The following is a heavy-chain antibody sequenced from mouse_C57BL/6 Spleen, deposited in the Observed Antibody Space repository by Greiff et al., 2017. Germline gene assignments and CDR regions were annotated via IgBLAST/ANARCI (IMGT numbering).Heavy chain of an antibody. Sequence: QVQLKQSGAELARPGASVKLSCKASGYTFTSYGISWVKQRTGQGLEWIGEIYPRSGNTYYNEKFKGKATLTADKSSSTAYMELRSLTSEDSAVYFCARGDYGSSYLAWFAYWGQGTLVTVSA. CDR3: ARGDYGSSYLAWFAY. J-gene: IGHJ3*01. CDR1: GYTFTSYG. CDR2: IYPRSGNT. D-gene: IGHD1-1*01. V-gene: IGHV1-81*01.